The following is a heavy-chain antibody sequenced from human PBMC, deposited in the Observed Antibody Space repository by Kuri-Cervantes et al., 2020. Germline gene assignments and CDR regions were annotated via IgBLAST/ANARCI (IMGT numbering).Heavy chain of an antibody. CDR3: ARAPYSSGWLEYFQH. CDR1: GYTFTGYY. CDR2: INPNSGGT. J-gene: IGHJ1*01. D-gene: IGHD6-19*01. V-gene: IGHV1-2*02. Sequence: ASVKVSCKASGYTFTGYYMHWVRQAPGQGLEWMGWINPNSGGTNYAQKLQGRVTMTTDTSTSTAYIELRSLRSDDTAVYYCARAPYSSGWLEYFQHWGQGTLVTVSS.